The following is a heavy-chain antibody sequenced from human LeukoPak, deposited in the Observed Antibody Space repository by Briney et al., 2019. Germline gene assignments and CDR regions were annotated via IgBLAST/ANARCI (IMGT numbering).Heavy chain of an antibody. V-gene: IGHV3-33*01. CDR2: IWYDGSNK. CDR1: GFTFSNYG. D-gene: IGHD4-17*01. CDR3: ARDRRKTTETTAVDY. Sequence: SGRSLRLSCAASGFTFSNYGMHWVRQAPGKGLEWVAVIWYDGSNKYYADSVKGRFTISRDNSKNTLYLQMNSLRAEDTAVYYCARDRRKTTETTAVDYWGQGTQVTVSS. J-gene: IGHJ4*02.